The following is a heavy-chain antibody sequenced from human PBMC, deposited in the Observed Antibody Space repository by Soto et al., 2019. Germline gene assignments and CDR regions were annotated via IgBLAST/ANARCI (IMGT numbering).Heavy chain of an antibody. D-gene: IGHD3-22*01. Sequence: ASVKVSCKASGYTFTGYYMHWVRQAPGQGLEWMGWINPNSGGTNYAQKFQGWVTMTRDTSISTAYMELSRLRSDDTAVYYCAREYMIGSGEPMDVWGQGTTVTV. CDR2: INPNSGGT. CDR1: GYTFTGYY. J-gene: IGHJ6*02. CDR3: AREYMIGSGEPMDV. V-gene: IGHV1-2*04.